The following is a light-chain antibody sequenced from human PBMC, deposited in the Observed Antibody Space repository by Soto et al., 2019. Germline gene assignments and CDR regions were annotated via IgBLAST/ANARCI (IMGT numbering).Light chain of an antibody. CDR2: AAS. J-gene: IGKJ2*01. V-gene: IGKV1-39*01. Sequence: DIQMTQSPSSLSASVGDRVTITCRASQSISNYLNWYRQKPGKAPKLLIFAASSLQSGVPSRFSGSQSGTDFTLTITSLQPEDFATYYCQQSYGFPYTFGPGTKLEIK. CDR3: QQSYGFPYT. CDR1: QSISNY.